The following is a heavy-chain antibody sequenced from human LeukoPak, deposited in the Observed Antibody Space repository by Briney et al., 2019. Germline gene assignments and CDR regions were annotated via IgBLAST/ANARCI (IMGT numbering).Heavy chain of an antibody. CDR1: GFTFSSYS. D-gene: IGHD2-15*01. J-gene: IGHJ4*02. CDR3: ARVAVGFDY. Sequence: PGGSLRLSCAASGFTFSSYSMNWVRQAPGQGLEWVSYISGSTSTIYYADSVKGRFTIARDKAKNSLYMQMNSLRDDDTAVYYCARVAVGFDYWGQGSLVTVSS. V-gene: IGHV3-48*02. CDR2: ISGSTSTI.